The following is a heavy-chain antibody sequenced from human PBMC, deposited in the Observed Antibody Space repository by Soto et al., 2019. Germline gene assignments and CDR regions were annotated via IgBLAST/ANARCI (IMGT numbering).Heavy chain of an antibody. CDR3: ARGVLLWFGELSQNWFDP. J-gene: IGHJ5*02. CDR1: GYTFTGYY. Sequence: QVQLVQSGAEVKKPGASVKVSCKASGYTFTGYYMHWVRQAPGQGLEWMGWINPNSGGTNYAQKFQGWVTMTRDTSISTAYMELSRLRSDDTAVYYCARGVLLWFGELSQNWFDPWGQGTLVTVSS. D-gene: IGHD3-10*01. CDR2: INPNSGGT. V-gene: IGHV1-2*04.